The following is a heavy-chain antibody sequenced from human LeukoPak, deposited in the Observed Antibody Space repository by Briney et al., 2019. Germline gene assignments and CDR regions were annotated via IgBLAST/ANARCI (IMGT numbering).Heavy chain of an antibody. CDR1: GFTVSSNY. J-gene: IGHJ4*02. CDR3: AVSGYSSSWYGKLDY. D-gene: IGHD6-13*01. Sequence: GGSLRLSCAASGFTVSSNYMSWVRQAPGKGLEWVLVIYSGGSTYYADSVKGRFTISRDNSKNTLYLQMNSLRAEDTAVYYCAVSGYSSSWYGKLDYWGQGTLVTVSS. V-gene: IGHV3-66*01. CDR2: IYSGGST.